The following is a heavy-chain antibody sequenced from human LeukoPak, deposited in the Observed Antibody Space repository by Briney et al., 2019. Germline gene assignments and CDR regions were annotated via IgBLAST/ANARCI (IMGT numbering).Heavy chain of an antibody. CDR1: GFTFSSYE. CDR3: AKGWYYELFYFDY. J-gene: IGHJ4*02. CDR2: ISGSGGST. D-gene: IGHD2/OR15-2a*01. Sequence: GGSLRLSCAASGFTFSSYEMNWVRQAPGKGLEWVSAISGSGGSTYYADSVKGRFTISRDNSKNTLYLQMNSLRAEDTAVYYCAKGWYYELFYFDYWGQGTLVTVSS. V-gene: IGHV3-23*01.